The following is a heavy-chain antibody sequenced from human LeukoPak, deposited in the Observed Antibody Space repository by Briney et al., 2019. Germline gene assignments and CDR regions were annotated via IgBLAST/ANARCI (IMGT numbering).Heavy chain of an antibody. CDR1: GFTFSSYG. Sequence: PGGSLRLSCAASGFTFSSYGMHWVRQAPGKGLEWVAVISYDGSNKYYADSVKGRLTISRDNSKNTLYLQMNSLRAEDTAVYYCAKDCDYGDYVCFDYWGQGTLVTVSS. D-gene: IGHD4-17*01. CDR2: ISYDGSNK. V-gene: IGHV3-30*18. J-gene: IGHJ4*02. CDR3: AKDCDYGDYVCFDY.